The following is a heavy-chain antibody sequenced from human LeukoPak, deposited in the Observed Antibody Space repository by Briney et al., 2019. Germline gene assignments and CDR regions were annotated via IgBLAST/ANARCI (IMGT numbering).Heavy chain of an antibody. Sequence: PGGSLRLSCAASGFTFSAYAIHWVRQAPGKGLEWVAAISYDGSNKNCADSVKGRFTISRDNSKNTLYLQMNNLRPVDTAVYYCAPSILGVAPPGGGANYWGQGTLVTVSS. V-gene: IGHV3-30-3*01. CDR1: GFTFSAYA. CDR2: ISYDGSNK. CDR3: APSILGVAPPGGGANY. D-gene: IGHD3-3*01. J-gene: IGHJ4*02.